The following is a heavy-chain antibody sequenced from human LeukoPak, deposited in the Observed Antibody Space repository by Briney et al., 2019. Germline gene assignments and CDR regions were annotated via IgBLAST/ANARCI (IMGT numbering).Heavy chain of an antibody. CDR2: ISGSGGST. CDR1: GFTFSSYA. Sequence: GGSLRLSCAASGFTFSSYAMSWVRHAPAKGLEWVSAISGSGGSTYYADSVKGRFTISRDNSKNTLYLQMNSLRAEDTAVYYCATRHGSGSLDYWGQGTLVTVSS. V-gene: IGHV3-23*01. D-gene: IGHD3-10*01. CDR3: ATRHGSGSLDY. J-gene: IGHJ4*02.